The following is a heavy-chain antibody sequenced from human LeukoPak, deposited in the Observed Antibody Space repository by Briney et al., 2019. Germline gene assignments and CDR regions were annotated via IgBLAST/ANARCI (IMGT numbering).Heavy chain of an antibody. CDR3: ARSRYGFDY. CDR1: GGSFSGYY. Sequence: SETLSLTCAVYGGSFSGYYWSWIRQPPGKGLEWIGEINHSGSTNYNPSLKSRVTISVDTSKNQFSLKLSSVTAADTAVYYCARSRYGFDYWGQGTLVTVSS. D-gene: IGHD4-17*01. J-gene: IGHJ4*02. V-gene: IGHV4-34*01. CDR2: INHSGST.